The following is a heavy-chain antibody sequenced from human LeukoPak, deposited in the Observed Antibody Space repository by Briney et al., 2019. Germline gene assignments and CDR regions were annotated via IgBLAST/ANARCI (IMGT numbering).Heavy chain of an antibody. V-gene: IGHV4-39*07. J-gene: IGHJ4*02. CDR1: GGSISSSSYY. D-gene: IGHD3-22*01. CDR2: IYHSGST. Sequence: PSETLSLTCTVSGGSISSSSYYWGWIRQPPGKGLEWIGSIYHSGSTYYSPSLKSRVTISVDTSKNQFSLKLSSVTAADTAVYYCARADYYDSSGYYLDYWGQGTLVTVSS. CDR3: ARADYYDSSGYYLDY.